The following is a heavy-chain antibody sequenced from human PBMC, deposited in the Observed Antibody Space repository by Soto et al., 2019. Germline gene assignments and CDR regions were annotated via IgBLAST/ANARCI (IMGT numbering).Heavy chain of an antibody. V-gene: IGHV1-2*04. Sequence: GASVKVSCKASGDTFTGYYMHWVRQAPGQGLEWMGWINPNSGGTNYAQKFQGWVTMTTDTSTSTAYMELRSLRSDDTAVYYCATRTIFGVVPFDYWGQGTLVTVSS. CDR1: GDTFTGYY. CDR2: INPNSGGT. D-gene: IGHD3-3*01. CDR3: ATRTIFGVVPFDY. J-gene: IGHJ4*02.